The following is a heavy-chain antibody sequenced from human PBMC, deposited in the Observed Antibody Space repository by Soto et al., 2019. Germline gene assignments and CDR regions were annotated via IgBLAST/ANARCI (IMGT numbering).Heavy chain of an antibody. CDR2: ISSSSTYI. J-gene: IGHJ4*02. CDR3: ARGGLEITRHFDY. V-gene: IGHV3-21*01. Sequence: EVQLVESGGDLVKPGGSLRLSCADSGFTFSSYSMNCVRQAPGKGLEWVSSISSSSTYIYYADSVKGRFTISRDNAKNSLYLQMNSLSADDTAVYYCARGGLEITRHFDYWGQCVLVTVS. CDR1: GFTFSSYS. D-gene: IGHD3-10*01.